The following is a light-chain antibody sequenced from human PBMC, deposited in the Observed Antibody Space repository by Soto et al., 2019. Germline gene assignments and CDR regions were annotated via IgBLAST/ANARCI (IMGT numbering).Light chain of an antibody. J-gene: IGKJ5*01. CDR3: QQANTFPLT. Sequence: DIQMPQSPSSLSASVGDRVSITCRASQSISFYLNWYQQKPGKAHKVLIYAASNLQSGVPSRFSGSGSGTDFTLTISSLQPEDFATYYCQQANTFPLTFGQGTRLEIK. CDR2: AAS. CDR1: QSISFY. V-gene: IGKV1-39*01.